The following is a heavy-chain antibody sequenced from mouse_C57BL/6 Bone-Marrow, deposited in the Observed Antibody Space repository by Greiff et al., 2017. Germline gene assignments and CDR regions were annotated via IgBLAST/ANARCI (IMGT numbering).Heavy chain of an antibody. Sequence: QVQLQQPGAELVKPGASVKLSCKASGYTFTSYWMHWVKQRPGQGLEWIGMIHPNSGSTNYNEKFKSKDTLTVDKSSSTAYMQLSSLTSEDSAVYYCARTGTGPYFDYWGQGTTLTVSS. CDR3: ARTGTGPYFDY. CDR2: IHPNSGST. V-gene: IGHV1-64*01. CDR1: GYTFTSYW. D-gene: IGHD4-1*01. J-gene: IGHJ2*01.